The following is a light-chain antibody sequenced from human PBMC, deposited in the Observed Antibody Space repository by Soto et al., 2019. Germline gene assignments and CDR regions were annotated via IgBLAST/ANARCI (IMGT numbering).Light chain of an antibody. CDR2: GAS. V-gene: IGKV3-15*01. CDR3: QQYNDWPPA. CDR1: QYINTR. J-gene: IGKJ4*01. Sequence: VLRQCPATLSSFPGGRVTLSCRASQYINTRLAWYQHRPGQAPRFLIYGASTRATGIPARFRGSGSGTEFTLTIVSLQSEDFAVYYCQQYNDWPPAFGGGTKVHIK.